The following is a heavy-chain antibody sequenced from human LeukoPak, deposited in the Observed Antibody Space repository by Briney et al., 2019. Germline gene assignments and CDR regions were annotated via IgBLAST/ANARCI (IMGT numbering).Heavy chain of an antibody. CDR2: ISDSGDYT. Sequence: PGRSLTLSYAGAGLTFSSYAMSWVCQAPGRGQDWVSVISDSGDYTSYADSVRGRFPISRDNSRNTLYLQMISLRPEDTAVYYCAKDTSIGKYCTNGVCSPFDYWGQGTLVTVSS. J-gene: IGHJ4*02. D-gene: IGHD2-8*01. V-gene: IGHV3-23*01. CDR1: GLTFSSYA. CDR3: AKDTSIGKYCTNGVCSPFDY.